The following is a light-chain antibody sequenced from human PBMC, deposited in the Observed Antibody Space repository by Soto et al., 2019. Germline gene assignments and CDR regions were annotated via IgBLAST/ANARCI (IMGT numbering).Light chain of an antibody. J-gene: IGKJ1*01. CDR3: QQYGNSRT. V-gene: IGKV3-20*01. CDR1: QSLSSSY. Sequence: EIVLTQSPGTLSLSPGESATLSCKASQSLSSSYIVWYQQKPGQAPRLLIYGASSRAAGIPDRFSGSGSGTDFTLTINRLEPEDFAMYYCQQYGNSRTFGQGTKVEIK. CDR2: GAS.